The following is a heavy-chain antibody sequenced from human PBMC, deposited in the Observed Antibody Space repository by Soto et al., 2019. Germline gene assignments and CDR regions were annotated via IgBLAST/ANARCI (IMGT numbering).Heavy chain of an antibody. V-gene: IGHV3-23*01. J-gene: IGHJ4*02. CDR3: AKQRADFGSGSDTFYLDN. CDR1: GFTFSRNA. Sequence: EVQLLESGGGLVQPGGSLRLSCLASGFTFSRNAMSWVRQAPGKGLEWVSAISGSGGTTFYADSVKGRFAVSRDNSNNPLYLEMDSLSADDTALYYCAKQRADFGSGSDTFYLDNWGRGTLVTVSS. D-gene: IGHD3-10*01. CDR2: ISGSGGTT.